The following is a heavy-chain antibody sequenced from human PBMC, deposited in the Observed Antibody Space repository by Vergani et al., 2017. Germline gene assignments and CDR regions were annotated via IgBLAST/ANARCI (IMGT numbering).Heavy chain of an antibody. D-gene: IGHD3-3*01. V-gene: IGHV5-10-1*03. Sequence: EVQLVPSGAEVKKPGESLRISCKGSGYSFTSYWISWVRQMPGKGLEWMGRIDPSDSYTNYSPSFQGHVTISADKSISTAYLQWSSLKASDTAMYYCASFLYLGVDPVCWGQGTLVTVSS. J-gene: IGHJ4*02. CDR1: GYSFTSYW. CDR2: IDPSDSYT. CDR3: ASFLYLGVDPVC.